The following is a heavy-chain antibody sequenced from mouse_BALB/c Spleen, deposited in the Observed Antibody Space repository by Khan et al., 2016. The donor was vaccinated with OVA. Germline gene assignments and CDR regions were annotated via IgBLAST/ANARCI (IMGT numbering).Heavy chain of an antibody. D-gene: IGHD2-3*01. V-gene: IGHV5-17*02. Sequence: EVELVESGGGLVQPGGSRKLSCAASGFTFSSFGMHWVRQAPEKGLEWVAYISSGSSTIYYADTVKGRFTISRDNPKNTLFLQMTSRRSEDTAMYYCARDGYSDFDYWGQGTTLTVSS. CDR3: ARDGYSDFDY. CDR2: ISSGSSTI. CDR1: GFTFSSFG. J-gene: IGHJ2*01.